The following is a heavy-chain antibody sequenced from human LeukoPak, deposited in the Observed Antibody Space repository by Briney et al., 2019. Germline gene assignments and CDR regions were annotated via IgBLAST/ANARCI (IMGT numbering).Heavy chain of an antibody. Sequence: PSQTLSLTCAVSGGSISSGGYAWSWIRQPPGKGLEWIGYIYDSGSTYYNPSLKSRVTISLDRSKNQFSLKLSSVTAADTAVYYCARDGSKSWFDPWGQGTLVTVSS. D-gene: IGHD3-10*01. V-gene: IGHV4-30-2*01. CDR1: GGSISSGGYA. CDR2: IYDSGST. J-gene: IGHJ5*02. CDR3: ARDGSKSWFDP.